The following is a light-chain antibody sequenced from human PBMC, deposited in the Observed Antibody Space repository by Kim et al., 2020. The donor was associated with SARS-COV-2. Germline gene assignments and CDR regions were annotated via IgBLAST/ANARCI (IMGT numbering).Light chain of an antibody. CDR2: GAT. Sequence: ASMGDRVTITCRASQGISGCLAWYQQKPGKAPKLLIYGATTLQSGVPSRFSGTGSGTEFTLTISSLQPEDFATYYCQQANSYPLIFGGGTKVDIK. V-gene: IGKV1-9*01. CDR1: QGISGC. J-gene: IGKJ4*01. CDR3: QQANSYPLI.